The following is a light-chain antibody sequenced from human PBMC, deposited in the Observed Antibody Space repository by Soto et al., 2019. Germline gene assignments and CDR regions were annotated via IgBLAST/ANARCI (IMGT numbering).Light chain of an antibody. CDR1: SSNIESNT. J-gene: IGLJ1*01. CDR3: LAWDDSINGNL. CDR2: TND. Sequence: SVLTRPPSASGTPGQRVTISCSGSSSNIESNTVYWYQQLPGMAPRLLIHTNDRRPSGVPDRFSGSKSGTSASLAISGLQSEHEADYYCLAWDDSINGNLFGTGTKVTVL. V-gene: IGLV1-44*01.